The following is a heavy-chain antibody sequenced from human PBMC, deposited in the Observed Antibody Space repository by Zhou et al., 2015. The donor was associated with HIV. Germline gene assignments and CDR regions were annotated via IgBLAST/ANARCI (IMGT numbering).Heavy chain of an antibody. CDR2: ISWNSGSI. J-gene: IGHJ6*02. D-gene: IGHD6-6*01. CDR1: GFTFDDYA. V-gene: IGHV3-9*01. Sequence: EVQLVESGGGLVQPGRSLRLSCAVSGFTFDDYAMHWVRQAPGKGLEWVSGISWNSGSIGYADSVKGRFTISRDNAKNSLYLQMNSLRAEDTALYYCAKGVAARYYYYGMDVWGQGTTVTVSS. CDR3: AKGVAARYYYYGMDV.